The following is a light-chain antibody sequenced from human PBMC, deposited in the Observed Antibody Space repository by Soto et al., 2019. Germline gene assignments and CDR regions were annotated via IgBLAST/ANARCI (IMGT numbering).Light chain of an antibody. CDR1: QSVLYSSNNKNY. CDR3: QQYYSTPPT. J-gene: IGKJ4*01. V-gene: IGKV4-1*01. CDR2: WAS. Sequence: DIVMTQSPESRAVSMGERVTINCKSSQSVLYSSNNKNYLAWYQQKPGQPPKLLIYWASTRESGVPDRFSGSGSGTDFTLTISSLQAEDVAVYYCQQYYSTPPTLGGGTEV.